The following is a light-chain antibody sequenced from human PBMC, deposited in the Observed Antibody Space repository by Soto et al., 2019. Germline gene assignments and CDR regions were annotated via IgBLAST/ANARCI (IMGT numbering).Light chain of an antibody. CDR3: QKYSSVIT. V-gene: IGKV1-27*01. CDR1: QGIGNF. Sequence: DIQLTQSPSSLSASVGDRVTITCRASQGIGNFLAWYQQKPGKVPKLLISAASSLQSGVPSRFSGRGSGTDFTLTITSLQPEDVATYYCQKYSSVITFGQGTRLEI. J-gene: IGKJ5*01. CDR2: AAS.